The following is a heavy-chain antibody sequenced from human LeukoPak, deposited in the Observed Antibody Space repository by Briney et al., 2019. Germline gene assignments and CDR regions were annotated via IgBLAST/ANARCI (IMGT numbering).Heavy chain of an antibody. CDR1: GVSISSYY. Sequence: SETLSLTCTVSGVSISSYYWSWIRQPPGKGLERIGYIYYSGSTNYNPSLKSRVTISVDTSKNQFSLKLSSVTAADTAVYYCARYSSGWYHRNWFDPWGQGTLVTVSS. V-gene: IGHV4-59*01. CDR2: IYYSGST. J-gene: IGHJ5*02. D-gene: IGHD6-19*01. CDR3: ARYSSGWYHRNWFDP.